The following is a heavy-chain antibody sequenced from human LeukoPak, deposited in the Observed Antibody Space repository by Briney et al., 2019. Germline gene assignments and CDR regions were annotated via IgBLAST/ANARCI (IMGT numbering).Heavy chain of an antibody. V-gene: IGHV3-48*01. D-gene: IGHD3-16*02. CDR3: ARGSYYFDY. CDR1: GFTFNTYI. J-gene: IGHJ4*02. CDR2: ISSSSSTI. Sequence: GGSLRLSCAASGFTFNTYIINWVRQAPGKGLEWVSYISSSSSTIYYADSVKGRFTISRDNAKNSLYLQMNSLRAEDAAVYYCARGSYYFDYWGQGTLVTVSS.